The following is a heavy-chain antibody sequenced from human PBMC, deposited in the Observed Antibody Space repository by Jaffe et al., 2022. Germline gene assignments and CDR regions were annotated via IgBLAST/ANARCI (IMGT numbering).Heavy chain of an antibody. D-gene: IGHD3-3*01. Sequence: QMQLVQSGPEVKKPGTSVKVSCKASGFTFTSSAVQWVRQARGQRLEWIGWIVVGSGNTNYAQKFQERVTITRDMSTSTAYMELSSLRSEDTAVYYCAADSPYYDFWSGYPDRFDYWGQGTLVTVSS. V-gene: IGHV1-58*01. CDR1: GFTFTSSA. CDR3: AADSPYYDFWSGYPDRFDY. CDR2: IVVGSGNT. J-gene: IGHJ4*02.